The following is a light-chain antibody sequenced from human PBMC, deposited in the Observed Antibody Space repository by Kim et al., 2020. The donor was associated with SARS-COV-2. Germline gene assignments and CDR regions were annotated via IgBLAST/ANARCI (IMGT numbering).Light chain of an antibody. J-gene: IGLJ2*01. CDR1: SANIGAGYD. Sequence: QSVLTQPPSVSGAPGQRVTISCTGSSANIGAGYDVHWYQHLPGTAPKLLIYGNNNRPSGVPDRFSGSKSGTSASLAITGLQAEDEADYYCQSYDTSVRGVFGGGTQLTVL. CDR3: QSYDTSVRGV. CDR2: GNN. V-gene: IGLV1-40*01.